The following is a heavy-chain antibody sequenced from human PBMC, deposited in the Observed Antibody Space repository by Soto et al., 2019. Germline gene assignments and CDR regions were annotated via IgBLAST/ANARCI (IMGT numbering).Heavy chain of an antibody. V-gene: IGHV4-59*08. CDR3: ERAFRFDWYTYYLAY. CDR2: MSYTGST. Sequence: SETLSLTCTVSGASISGYHWGWIRQPPGKGLEWIGYMSYTGSTNYSPSLKSRVTMSVDTSKNQFSLKLNSVTAADTAMYYCERAFRFDWYTYYLAYWGQGPLVLVSA. J-gene: IGHJ4*02. D-gene: IGHD3-9*01. CDR1: GASISGYH.